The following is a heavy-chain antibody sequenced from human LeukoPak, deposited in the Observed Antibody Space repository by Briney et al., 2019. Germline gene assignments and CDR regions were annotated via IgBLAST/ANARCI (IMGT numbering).Heavy chain of an antibody. CDR2: VSYDGSNK. D-gene: IGHD3-22*01. V-gene: IGHV3-30*18. Sequence: GGSLRLSCAASGFTFSSYGMHWVRQAPGKGLEWVAVVSYDGSNKYYADSVKGRFTISRDNSKNTLYLQMNSLRAEDTAVYYCAKDGNYYDSSGYYFYFDYWGQGTLVTVSS. J-gene: IGHJ4*02. CDR1: GFTFSSYG. CDR3: AKDGNYYDSSGYYFYFDY.